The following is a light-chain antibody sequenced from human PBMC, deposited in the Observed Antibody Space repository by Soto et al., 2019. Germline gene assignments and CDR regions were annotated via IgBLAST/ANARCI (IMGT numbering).Light chain of an antibody. CDR2: DAS. CDR3: QHLNSYPP. Sequence: DIQMTQSPSSLSASVGDRVTITCQASQDINKYLNWYQQKPGTAPKLLIYDASNLETGVPSRFSGSGSGTDFTFTISSLQPEDIATYYCQHLNSYPPFGPGTKVDIK. V-gene: IGKV1-33*01. J-gene: IGKJ3*01. CDR1: QDINKY.